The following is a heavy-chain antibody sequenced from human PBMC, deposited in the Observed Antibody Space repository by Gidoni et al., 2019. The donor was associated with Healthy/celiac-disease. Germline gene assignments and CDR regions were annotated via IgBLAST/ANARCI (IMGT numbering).Heavy chain of an antibody. V-gene: IGHV3-7*05. Sequence: VPLVESWGGFVQPGGSLSLSFAASGFTFSSYWMSWVRLAPGKGLEWVANIKQDGSEKYYVDSVKGRFTNSRDNAKNSLYLQMNSLRAEDTAVYYCARATLGAFDIWGQGTMVTVSS. CDR3: ARATLGAFDI. CDR2: IKQDGSEK. CDR1: GFTFSSYW. J-gene: IGHJ3*02.